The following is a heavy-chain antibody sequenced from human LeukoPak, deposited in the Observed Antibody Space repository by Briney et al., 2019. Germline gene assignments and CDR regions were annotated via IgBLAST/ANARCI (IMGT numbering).Heavy chain of an antibody. CDR3: ARETQYYFDY. V-gene: IGHV3-53*01. Sequence: PGGSLRLSCAASGFTVSSNYMSWVRQAPGKGLEWVSVIYSGGSTYYADSVKGRFTISRDTSKNTLYHQMNSLRAEDTAVYYCARETQYYFDYWGQGTLVTVSS. J-gene: IGHJ4*02. CDR2: IYSGGST. CDR1: GFTVSSNY.